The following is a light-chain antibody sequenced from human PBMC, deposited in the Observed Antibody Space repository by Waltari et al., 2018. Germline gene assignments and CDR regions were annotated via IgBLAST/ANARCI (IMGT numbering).Light chain of an antibody. Sequence: SYELTQPSSVSVSPGQTARITCSGDILPKNFARWFQQKPGQAPLLVIYNDSERPSGIPERFSGSSSGTTVTWTISGAQIEDEADYFGYSTANNSPVVFGGGTRLTVL. J-gene: IGLJ2*01. CDR2: NDS. CDR1: ILPKNF. V-gene: IGLV3-27*01. CDR3: YSTANNSPVV.